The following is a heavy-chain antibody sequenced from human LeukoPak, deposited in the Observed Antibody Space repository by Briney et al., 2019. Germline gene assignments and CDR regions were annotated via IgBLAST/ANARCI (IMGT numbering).Heavy chain of an antibody. D-gene: IGHD2-15*01. CDR1: GFTFSSYA. Sequence: GGSLRLSCAASGFTFSSYAMNWVRQAPGKGLEWVANIKQDGSEKYYVDSVKGRFTISRDNAKNSLYLQMNSLRAEDTAVYYCTKGCRYCSGGSQDYWGQGTLVAVSS. J-gene: IGHJ4*02. CDR2: IKQDGSEK. V-gene: IGHV3-7*01. CDR3: TKGCRYCSGGSQDY.